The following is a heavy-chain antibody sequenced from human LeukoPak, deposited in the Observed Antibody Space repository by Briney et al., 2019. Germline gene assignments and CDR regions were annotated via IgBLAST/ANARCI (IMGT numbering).Heavy chain of an antibody. V-gene: IGHV1-8*01. CDR1: GYTFTSYD. D-gene: IGHD6-19*01. Sequence: AASVKVSCKASGYTFTSYDFNWLRQATGQGPEWMGWMNPNSGATGYAQKFQGRITMTRSASINTAYMELTDLRSEDTAVYYCADSSGWYDGGAFDIWGQGTMVTVSS. CDR3: ADSSGWYDGGAFDI. CDR2: MNPNSGAT. J-gene: IGHJ3*02.